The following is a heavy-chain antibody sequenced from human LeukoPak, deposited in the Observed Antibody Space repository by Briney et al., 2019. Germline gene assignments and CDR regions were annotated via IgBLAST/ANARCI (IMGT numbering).Heavy chain of an antibody. V-gene: IGHV5-51*01. CDR1: GYSFTNYW. J-gene: IGHJ6*02. CDR3: ATRGTARSGALHYRLDV. Sequence: ASVKISCKASGYSFTNYWIGWVRQIPGTRLEWMGMIYPGVFDSRYSPSLHPQVTISADKSISTAYLQCSSLKASDTAMYYCATRGTARSGALHYRLDVWGQGTTVTVSS. CDR2: IYPGVFDS. D-gene: IGHD6-6*01.